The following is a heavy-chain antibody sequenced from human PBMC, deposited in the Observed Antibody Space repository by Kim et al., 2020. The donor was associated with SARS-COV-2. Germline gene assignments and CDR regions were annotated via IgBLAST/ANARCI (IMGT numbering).Heavy chain of an antibody. D-gene: IGHD3-10*01. CDR1: GFTFSSYG. Sequence: GGSLRLSCAASGFTFSSYGMHWVRQAPGKGLEWVAVISYDGSNKYYADSVKGRFTISRDNSKNTLYLQMNSLRAEDTAVYYCARDYYGSGSYYFPSYFDYWGQGTLVTVSS. J-gene: IGHJ4*02. CDR2: ISYDGSNK. V-gene: IGHV3-33*05. CDR3: ARDYYGSGSYYFPSYFDY.